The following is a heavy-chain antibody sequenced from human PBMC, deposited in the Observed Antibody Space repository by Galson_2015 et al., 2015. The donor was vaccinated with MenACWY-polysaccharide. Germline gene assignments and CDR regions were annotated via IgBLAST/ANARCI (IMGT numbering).Heavy chain of an antibody. CDR3: ARGGKWLDD. V-gene: IGHV3-7*04. D-gene: IGHD5-12*01. CDR1: RFTFSSYW. Sequence: SLRLSCAASRFTFSSYWMTWVRQAPGKGLEWVANIKPDGSEKNYVDSVKGRFTISRDNAKDSLYLQMNSLRAEDTAIYYCARGGKWLDDWGQGTLVTVSS. J-gene: IGHJ4*02. CDR2: IKPDGSEK.